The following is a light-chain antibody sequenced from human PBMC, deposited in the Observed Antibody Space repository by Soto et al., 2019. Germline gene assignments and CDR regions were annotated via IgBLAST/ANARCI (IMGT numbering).Light chain of an antibody. CDR2: SAS. CDR3: QQLSRYPLT. CDR1: QALSNY. J-gene: IGKJ4*01. V-gene: IGKV1-9*01. Sequence: DIQLTQSPSVVSAYVEDTVTITCRASQALSNYLAWYQQKPGKAPDLLIYSASTLQSGVPSRFSGSGSETEFSLTIRALQPEDFATYYCQQLSRYPLTFGGGTKV.